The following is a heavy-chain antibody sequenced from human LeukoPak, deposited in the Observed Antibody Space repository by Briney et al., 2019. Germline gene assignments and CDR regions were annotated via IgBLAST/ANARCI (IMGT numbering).Heavy chain of an antibody. CDR2: IYTSGST. CDR3: ARLHKRRGFWCGYYAAFDI. CDR1: GGSISSYY. J-gene: IGHJ3*02. D-gene: IGHD3-3*01. Sequence: KASETLSLTCTVSGGSISSYYWSWIRQPAGKGLEWIGRIYTSGSTNYNPSLKSRVTMSVDTSKNQFSLKLSSVTAADTAVYYCARLHKRRGFWCGYYAAFDIWGQGTMVTVSS. V-gene: IGHV4-4*07.